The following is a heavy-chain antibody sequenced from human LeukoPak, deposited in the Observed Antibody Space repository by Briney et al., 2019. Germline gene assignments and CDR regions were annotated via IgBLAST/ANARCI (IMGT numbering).Heavy chain of an antibody. CDR1: GFTFSSYW. CDR2: IKRDGSET. Sequence: GGSLRLSCAASGFTFSSYWMSWVRQAPGKGLEWVASIKRDGSETYFMDSVKGRFTISRDNAKNSLFLQMVSLRAEDTAMYYCARGRYSSTTYYFDYWGQGTPVTVSS. CDR3: ARGRYSSTTYYFDY. D-gene: IGHD5-18*01. J-gene: IGHJ4*02. V-gene: IGHV3-7*03.